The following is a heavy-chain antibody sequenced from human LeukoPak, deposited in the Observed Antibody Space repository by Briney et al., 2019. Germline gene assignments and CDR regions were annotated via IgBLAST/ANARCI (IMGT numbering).Heavy chain of an antibody. CDR2: INPSGGST. CDR3: ARHVVDYDSSGYFDY. D-gene: IGHD3-22*01. CDR1: GYTFTSYY. J-gene: IGHJ4*02. Sequence: ASVKVSCKASGYTFTSYYMHWVRQAPGQGLEWMGIINPSGGSTSYTQKFQGRVTMTRDTSTSTVYMELSSLRSEDTAVYYCARHVVDYDSSGYFDYWGQGTLVTVSS. V-gene: IGHV1-46*01.